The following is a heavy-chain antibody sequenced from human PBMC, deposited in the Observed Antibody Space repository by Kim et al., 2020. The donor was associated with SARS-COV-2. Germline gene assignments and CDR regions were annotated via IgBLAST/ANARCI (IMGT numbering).Heavy chain of an antibody. J-gene: IGHJ6*02. CDR3: ARDTTHNYYGMDV. V-gene: IGHV3-53*01. D-gene: IGHD1-26*01. Sequence: YYADSVKGRFTISRDNSKNTLYLQMNSLRADDTAVYYCARDTTHNYYGMDVWGQGTTVIVSS.